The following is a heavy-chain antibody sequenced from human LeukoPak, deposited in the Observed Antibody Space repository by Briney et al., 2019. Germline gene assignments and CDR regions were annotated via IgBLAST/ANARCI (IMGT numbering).Heavy chain of an antibody. D-gene: IGHD2-15*01. CDR3: ARVGFCRGGGCYPSGFAP. V-gene: IGHV1-8*01. Sequence: GASVKVSCKASGYTFTSYDINWVRQATGQGLEWMGWMNPNSGNTGYAQKFQGRVTMTRNTSISTAYMELSSLRSEDTAVYYCARVGFCRGGGCYPSGFAPGAREPRVTVPS. J-gene: IGHJ5*02. CDR2: MNPNSGNT. CDR1: GYTFTSYD.